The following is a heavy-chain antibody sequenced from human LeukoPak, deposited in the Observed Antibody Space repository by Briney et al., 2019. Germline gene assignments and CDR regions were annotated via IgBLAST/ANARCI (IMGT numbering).Heavy chain of an antibody. Sequence: KPGGPLRLSCAASGFTFSNAWMSWVRQAPGKGLEWVGRIKSKTDGATTDYAAPVKGRFTISRDDSKNTLYLQMNSLKTEDTAVYYCTTASSWGQGTLVSVSS. CDR3: TTASS. CDR2: IKSKTDGATT. J-gene: IGHJ4*02. CDR1: GFTFSNAW. V-gene: IGHV3-15*01. D-gene: IGHD6-13*01.